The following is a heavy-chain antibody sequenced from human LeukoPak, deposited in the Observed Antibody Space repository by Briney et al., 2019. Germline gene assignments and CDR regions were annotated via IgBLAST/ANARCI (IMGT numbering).Heavy chain of an antibody. J-gene: IGHJ4*02. Sequence: SETLSLTCTVSGGSISSYQWTWIRQPPGKGLEWIGSIYYSGSTNYNPSLKSRVTISVDTSKNQFSLKLSSVTAADTAVYYCARALYYYDSSGYITYFDYWGQGTLVTVSS. CDR1: GGSISSYQ. V-gene: IGHV4-59*01. D-gene: IGHD3-22*01. CDR3: ARALYYYDSSGYITYFDY. CDR2: IYYSGST.